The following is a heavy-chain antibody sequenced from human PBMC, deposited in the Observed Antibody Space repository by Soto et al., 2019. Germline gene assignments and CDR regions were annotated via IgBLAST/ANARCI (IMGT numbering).Heavy chain of an antibody. J-gene: IGHJ4*02. CDR1: GYTFTTYG. V-gene: IGHV1-18*01. D-gene: IGHD4-17*01. CDR3: ARAIAGGYGHTTLDY. Sequence: QVPLVQSGAEVKKPGASVKVSCKASGYTFTTYGISWVRQAPGQGLEWMGWINAYNGNTNYAQKVQGRVTTTTDTSTNTVYLDLRGLRSDDTAVYYCARAIAGGYGHTTLDYWGQGTLVTVSS. CDR2: INAYNGNT.